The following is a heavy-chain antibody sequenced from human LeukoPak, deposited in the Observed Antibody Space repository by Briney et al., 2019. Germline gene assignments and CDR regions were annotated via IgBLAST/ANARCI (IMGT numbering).Heavy chain of an antibody. CDR3: ATTRIAAAAYYFDY. D-gene: IGHD6-13*01. J-gene: IGHJ4*02. Sequence: GGSLRLSCAASGFTFSSYAMHWVRQAPGKGLEGVAVISYDGSNKYYADSVKGRFTISRDNSKNTLYLQMNSLRAEDTAVYYCATTRIAAAAYYFDYWGQGTLVTVSS. CDR1: GFTFSSYA. CDR2: ISYDGSNK. V-gene: IGHV3-30*01.